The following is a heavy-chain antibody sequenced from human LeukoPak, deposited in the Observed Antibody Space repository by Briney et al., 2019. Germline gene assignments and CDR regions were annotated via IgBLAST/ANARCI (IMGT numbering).Heavy chain of an antibody. CDR3: ASAGAPGRNYAGLDY. CDR2: ISYDGINK. D-gene: IGHD3-10*01. CDR1: GFTFSSYA. Sequence: GGSLRLSCAASGFTFSSYAMHWVRQAPGKGLEWVAVISYDGINKYYADSVKGRFTISRDSSKNTLYLQMNSLRPEDTAVYYCASAGAPGRNYAGLDYWGQGTLATVSS. J-gene: IGHJ4*02. V-gene: IGHV3-30-3*01.